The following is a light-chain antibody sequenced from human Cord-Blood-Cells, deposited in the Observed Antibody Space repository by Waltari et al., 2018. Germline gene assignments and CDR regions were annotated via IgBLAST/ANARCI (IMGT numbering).Light chain of an antibody. V-gene: IGLV1-44*01. CDR3: AACDDSLKGPV. J-gene: IGLJ7*01. Sequence: QSVLTQPPSASGTPGQRVTISCSGSSSNIGSNTVNWYQQLPGTAPKLLIYSNNRRAAGVPTRFSSSKSSTSASLAISGLQSEDEADYYCAACDDSLKGPVFGGGTQLTVL. CDR1: SSNIGSNT. CDR2: SNN.